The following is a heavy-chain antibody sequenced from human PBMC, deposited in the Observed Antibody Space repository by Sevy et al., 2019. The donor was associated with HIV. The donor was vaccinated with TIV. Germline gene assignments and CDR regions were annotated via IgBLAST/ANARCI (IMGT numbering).Heavy chain of an antibody. V-gene: IGHV3-74*01. CDR1: GFTSSSYW. CDR3: ASIDSSGYSVDY. Sequence: GGSLRLSCAASGFTSSSYWMHWVRQAPGKGLVWVSRINSDGSSTSYADSVKGRFTISRDNAKNTLYLQMNSLRAEDTAVYYCASIDSSGYSVDYWGQGTLVTVSS. D-gene: IGHD3-22*01. CDR2: INSDGSST. J-gene: IGHJ4*02.